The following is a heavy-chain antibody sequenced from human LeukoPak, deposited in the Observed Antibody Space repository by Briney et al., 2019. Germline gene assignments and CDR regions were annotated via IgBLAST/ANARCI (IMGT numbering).Heavy chain of an antibody. V-gene: IGHV3-30*04. CDR2: ISHDGSNK. D-gene: IGHD5-18*01. J-gene: IGHJ6*02. CDR1: GFTFSSYA. CDR3: ARDRGYSYGSPYGMDV. Sequence: GGSLRLSCAASGFTFSSYAMSWVRQAPGKGLEWVAVISHDGSNKYYTDSVKGRFTISRDNSKNTLYLQMNSLRTEDTAVYYCARDRGYSYGSPYGMDVWGQGTMVTVSS.